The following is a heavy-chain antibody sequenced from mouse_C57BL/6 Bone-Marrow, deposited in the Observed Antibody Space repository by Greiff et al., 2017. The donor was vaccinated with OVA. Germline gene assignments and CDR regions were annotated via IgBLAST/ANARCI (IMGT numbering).Heavy chain of an antibody. V-gene: IGHV1-18*01. CDR2: INPNNGGT. J-gene: IGHJ1*03. D-gene: IGHD2-4*01. CDR3: ARLDYEYDYWYFDV. Sequence: VQLQQSGPELVKPGASVKIPCKASGYTFTDYNMDWVKQSHGKSLEWIGDINPNNGGTIYNQKFKGKATLTVDKSSSTAYMELRSLTSEDTAVYYCARLDYEYDYWYFDVWGTGTTVTVSS. CDR1: GYTFTDYN.